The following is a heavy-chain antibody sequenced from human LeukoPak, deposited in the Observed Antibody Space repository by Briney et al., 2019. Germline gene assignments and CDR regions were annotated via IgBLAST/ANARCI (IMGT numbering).Heavy chain of an antibody. CDR2: ISGSGGST. CDR1: GFTFSSYA. D-gene: IGHD2-21*02. Sequence: GGSLRLSCAASGFTFSSYAMSWVRQAPGKGLEWVSAISGSGGSTYYADSVKGRFTISRDNSKNTLYLQMNSLRAEDTAVYYCAKENGIHIVVVTAISFDYWGQGTLVTVSS. CDR3: AKENGIHIVVVTAISFDY. V-gene: IGHV3-23*01. J-gene: IGHJ4*02.